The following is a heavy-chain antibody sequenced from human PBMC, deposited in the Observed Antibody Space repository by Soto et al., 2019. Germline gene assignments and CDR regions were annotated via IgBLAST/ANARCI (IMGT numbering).Heavy chain of an antibody. CDR2: VSANNGHT. Sequence: VKVSCKASGFTFSNYGLNWVRQAPGQGLEWMGWVSANNGHTNYAQNLQGRVSMTTDTSTSTAYMELRGLRFDDTAVYYCARDIESVTAKHFFYYYAMDVWGQGTTVTVSS. CDR1: GFTFSNYG. J-gene: IGHJ6*02. D-gene: IGHD2-8*01. CDR3: ARDIESVTAKHFFYYYAMDV. V-gene: IGHV1-18*01.